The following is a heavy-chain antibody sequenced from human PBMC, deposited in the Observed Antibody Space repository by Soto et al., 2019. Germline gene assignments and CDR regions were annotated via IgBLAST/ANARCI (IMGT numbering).Heavy chain of an antibody. CDR2: ISGSGGST. V-gene: IGHV3-23*01. J-gene: IGHJ4*02. CDR1: GFTFSSYA. D-gene: IGHD5-18*01. CDR3: AKESTWIQLWLALIDY. Sequence: GGSLRLSCAASGFTFSSYAMSWVRQAPGKGLEWVSAISGSGGSTYYADSVKGRFTISRDNSKDTLYLQMNSLRAEDTAVYYCAKESTWIQLWLALIDYWGQGTLVTVSS.